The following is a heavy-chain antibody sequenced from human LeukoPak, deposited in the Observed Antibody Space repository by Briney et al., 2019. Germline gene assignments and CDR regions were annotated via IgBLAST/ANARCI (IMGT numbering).Heavy chain of an antibody. CDR1: GFTFSDYA. V-gene: IGHV3-64D*08. CDR3: VKDQEYSYDY. Sequence: GGSLRLSCSASGFTFSDYAMHWVRQAPGKGLEYVSTISTDGGSKYYADSVKGRFTISRDNSKNTLSLQMSSLRVEDTAIYYCVKDQEYSYDYWGQGTLVTVSS. CDR2: ISTDGGSK. J-gene: IGHJ4*02. D-gene: IGHD5-18*01.